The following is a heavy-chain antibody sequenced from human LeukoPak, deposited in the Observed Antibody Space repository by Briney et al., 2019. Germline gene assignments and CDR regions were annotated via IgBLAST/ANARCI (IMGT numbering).Heavy chain of an antibody. CDR2: IYYSGST. CDR3: ARLIRITIFGVVTRRFDY. D-gene: IGHD3-3*01. V-gene: IGHV4-39*01. J-gene: IGHJ4*02. CDR1: GGFISSSSYY. Sequence: SETLSLTCTVSGGFISSSSYYWGWIRQPPGKGLEWLVSIYYSGSTYYNPSLKSRVTISVDTYKNQFSLKLSSVTAADTAVYYCARLIRITIFGVVTRRFDYWGQGTLVTVSS.